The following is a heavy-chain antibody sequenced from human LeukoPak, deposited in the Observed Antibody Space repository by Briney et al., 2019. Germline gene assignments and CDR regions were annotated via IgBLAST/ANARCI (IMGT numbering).Heavy chain of an antibody. CDR2: IDYRGST. CDR3: AREKGDSTSSTDAFDI. V-gene: IGHV4-59*12. D-gene: IGHD2-2*01. J-gene: IGHJ3*02. Sequence: SETLSLTCTVSGGSISTYYWSWIRQPPGKGLEWIAYIDYRGSTTYNPSLKSRVTISVDTSKNQFSLKLSSVTAADTAVYYCAREKGDSTSSTDAFDIWAKGQWSPSLQ. CDR1: GGSISTYY.